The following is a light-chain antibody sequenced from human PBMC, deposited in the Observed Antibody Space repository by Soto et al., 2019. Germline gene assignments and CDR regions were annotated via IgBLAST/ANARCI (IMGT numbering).Light chain of an antibody. J-gene: IGLJ1*01. Sequence: QSALTQPASVSGSPGQSITISCTGTSRDVGAYDYVSWYLQYPDKAPQLLIYYVDHRPSGVSSRFSGSKSGNTASLTISGLQAEDEGDYYCCSYADGSIYFFXTGTKLTVL. V-gene: IGLV2-14*03. CDR1: SRDVGAYDY. CDR2: YVD. CDR3: CSYADGSIYF.